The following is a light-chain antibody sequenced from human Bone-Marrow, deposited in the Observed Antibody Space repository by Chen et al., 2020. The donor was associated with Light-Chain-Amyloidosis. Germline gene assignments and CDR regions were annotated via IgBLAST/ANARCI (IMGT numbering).Light chain of an antibody. Sequence: QSALTQPAFASGSPGQSITISCTGTSSAVGSYNLVSWYHQHPGKAPKLMIYEVSKRTSGVSNRFSGYKSGNTASLTISGLQAEDEADYYCCSYAVSKRVFGGGTKLTVL. J-gene: IGLJ3*02. CDR3: CSYAVSKRV. V-gene: IGLV2-23*02. CDR1: SSAVGSYNL. CDR2: EVS.